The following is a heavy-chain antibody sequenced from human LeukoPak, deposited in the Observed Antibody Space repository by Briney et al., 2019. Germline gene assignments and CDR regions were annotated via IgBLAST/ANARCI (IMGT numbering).Heavy chain of an antibody. CDR3: ARPRLGGYDFDY. CDR2: INPSGGST. CDR1: GYTFTSYY. D-gene: IGHD5-12*01. V-gene: IGHV1-46*01. Sequence: ASVKVSCKASGYTFTSYYMHWVRQAPGQGLEWMGIINPSGGSTSYAQKFQGRVTMTRDTSMSTVYMELSSLRSEDTAVYYCARPRLGGYDFDYWGQGTLVTVSS. J-gene: IGHJ4*02.